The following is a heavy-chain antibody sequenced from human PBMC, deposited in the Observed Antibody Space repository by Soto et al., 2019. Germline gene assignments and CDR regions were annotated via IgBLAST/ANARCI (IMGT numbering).Heavy chain of an antibody. CDR1: GGTFSSYA. V-gene: IGHV1-69*06. Sequence: SVNVSCKASGGTFSSYAISWVRQAPGQGLEWMGGIIPIFGTANYAQKFQGRVTITADKSTSTAYMELSSLRSEDTAVYYCARVREGSAGNYYYYGMDVWGQGTTVTVSS. CDR2: IIPIFGTA. CDR3: ARVREGSAGNYYYYGMDV. J-gene: IGHJ6*02.